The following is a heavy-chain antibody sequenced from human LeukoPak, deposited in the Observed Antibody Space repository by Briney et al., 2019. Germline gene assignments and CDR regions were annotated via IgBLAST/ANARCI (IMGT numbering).Heavy chain of an antibody. D-gene: IGHD2-2*01. V-gene: IGHV3-7*01. CDR1: GFTFRSYW. CDR2: IKQDGSEK. J-gene: IGHJ5*02. CDR3: ARGPLGYCSSSGCYFDP. Sequence: GGSLRLSCAASGFTFRSYWMSWVRQAPGKGLEWVANIKQDGSEKYYVDSVKGRFTISRDNADNSLYLQMNSLRVEDTAVYYCARGPLGYCSSSGCYFDPWSQGTLVTVSS.